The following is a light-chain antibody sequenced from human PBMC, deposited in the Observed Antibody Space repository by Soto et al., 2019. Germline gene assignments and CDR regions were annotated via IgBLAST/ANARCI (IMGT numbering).Light chain of an antibody. V-gene: IGLV2-23*03. Sequence: QSVLTQPASVSGSPGQSITISCTGTSGDVGTYKLVSWYQHHPGKVPRLMIYEGTKRPSGVSNRFSGSKSGNTASLTISGRQAEDEADYYCCSYAGSSTFVVFGGGTKLTVL. CDR1: SGDVGTYKL. CDR2: EGT. J-gene: IGLJ2*01. CDR3: CSYAGSSTFVV.